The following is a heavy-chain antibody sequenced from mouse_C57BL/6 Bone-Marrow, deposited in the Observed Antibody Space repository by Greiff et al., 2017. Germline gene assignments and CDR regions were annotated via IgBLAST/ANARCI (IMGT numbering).Heavy chain of an antibody. CDR2: INPSSGYT. D-gene: IGHD2-4*01. CDR1: GYTFTSYT. Sequence: VKLVESGAELARPGASVKMSCKASGYTFTSYTMHWVKQRPGQGLEWIGYINPSSGYTKYNQKFKDKATLTADKSFSTAYMQLSSLTSEDSAVYYCAREGGLRPAWFAYWGQGTLVTVSA. J-gene: IGHJ3*01. V-gene: IGHV1-4*01. CDR3: AREGGLRPAWFAY.